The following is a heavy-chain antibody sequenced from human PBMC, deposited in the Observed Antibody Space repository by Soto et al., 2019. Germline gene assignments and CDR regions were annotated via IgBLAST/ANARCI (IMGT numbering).Heavy chain of an antibody. D-gene: IGHD6-19*01. Sequence: SETLSLTCTVSGDSISSTSYYWDWIRQPPGKGLEWIGSIYYSGTTYYNPSLKSRLTISVDTSKNQFSLRLSSVTAADTDVYYCARRIAVTGDFDYWGQGTLVTVSS. CDR3: ARRIAVTGDFDY. V-gene: IGHV4-39*01. J-gene: IGHJ4*02. CDR2: IYYSGTT. CDR1: GDSISSTSYY.